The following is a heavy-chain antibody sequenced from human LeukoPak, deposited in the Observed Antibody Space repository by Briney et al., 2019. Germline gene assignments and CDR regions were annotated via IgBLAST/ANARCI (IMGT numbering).Heavy chain of an antibody. CDR1: GYTFTSYY. V-gene: IGHV1-46*01. J-gene: IGHJ5*02. D-gene: IGHD3-3*01. CDR2: INPSGGST. Sequence: EASVKVSCKASGYTFTSYYMHWVRQAPGQGLEWMGIINPSGGSTSYAQTFQGRVTMTRDMSTRTVYMELSSLRSEDTAVYYCAREGDFWTDAHWFDPWGQGTLVTVSS. CDR3: AREGDFWTDAHWFDP.